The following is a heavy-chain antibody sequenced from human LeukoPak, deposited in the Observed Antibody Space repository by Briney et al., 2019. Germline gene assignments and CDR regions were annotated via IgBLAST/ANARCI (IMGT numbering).Heavy chain of an antibody. Sequence: GASVKVSCKASGGTFGSYAISWVRQAPGQGLEWMGGIIPIFGTANYAQKFQGRVTITADESTSTAYMELSSLRSEDTAVYYCAREVEEYCSGGSCYGAHYWGQGTLVTVSS. D-gene: IGHD2-15*01. CDR3: AREVEEYCSGGSCYGAHY. CDR1: GGTFGSYA. V-gene: IGHV1-69*13. J-gene: IGHJ4*02. CDR2: IIPIFGTA.